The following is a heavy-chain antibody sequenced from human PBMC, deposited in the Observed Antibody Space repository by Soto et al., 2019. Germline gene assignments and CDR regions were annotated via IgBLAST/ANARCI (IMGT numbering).Heavy chain of an antibody. CDR3: ARGAYDPPYYYFYMDV. J-gene: IGHJ6*03. V-gene: IGHV1-69*08. CDR2: IILILGTI. D-gene: IGHD5-12*01. CDR1: GGTFSNFI. Sequence: QVQLVQSGAEVKKPGSSVRVSCKASGGTFSNFILTWVRQAPGQGLEWMGRIILILGTITYAQKFQGRVTITADKSSSTAYMELGSLRSEDTAVYYCARGAYDPPYYYFYMDVWGKGTTVTVSS.